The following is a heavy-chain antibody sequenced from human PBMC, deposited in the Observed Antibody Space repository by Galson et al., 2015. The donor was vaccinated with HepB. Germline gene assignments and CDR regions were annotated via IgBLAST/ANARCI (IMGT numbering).Heavy chain of an antibody. V-gene: IGHV3-30*02. CDR1: GFTFSSYG. CDR3: AKGGYSSGWVYYFDY. Sequence: SLRLSCAASGFTFSSYGMHWVSQAPGKGLEWVAFIRYDGSNKYYADSVKGRFTISRDNSKNTLYLQMNSLRAEDTAVYYCAKGGYSSGWVYYFDYWGQGTLVTVSS. D-gene: IGHD6-19*01. CDR2: IRYDGSNK. J-gene: IGHJ4*02.